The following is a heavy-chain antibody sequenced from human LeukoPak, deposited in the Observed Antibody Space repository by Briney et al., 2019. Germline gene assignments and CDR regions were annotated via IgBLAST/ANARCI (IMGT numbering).Heavy chain of an antibody. Sequence: ASVRASCKASLYFFTSYAISWVGQAPRQELEWMGWISDYNANTRYAQKLQGRVTMTTDTSTSTAYVELRSLRSDDRGVYYCERDTCSGGSCYPGGWFDPWGQGTLVSVSS. CDR1: LYFFTSYA. D-gene: IGHD2-15*01. V-gene: IGHV1-18*01. CDR2: ISDYNANT. CDR3: ERDTCSGGSCYPGGWFDP. J-gene: IGHJ5*02.